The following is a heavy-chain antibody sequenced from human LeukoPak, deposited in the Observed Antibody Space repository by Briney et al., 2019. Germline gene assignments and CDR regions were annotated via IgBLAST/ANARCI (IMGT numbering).Heavy chain of an antibody. CDR1: GFTFSSYA. CDR2: ISSNGGIT. Sequence: GGSLRLSCAASGFTFSSYAMHWVRQAPGKGLEYVSAISSNGGITYYANSVEGRFTISRNNSKNTLYLQMGSLRAEDMAVYYCARDQLVLSYYYGMDVWGQGTTVTVSS. J-gene: IGHJ6*02. CDR3: ARDQLVLSYYYGMDV. D-gene: IGHD6-13*01. V-gene: IGHV3-64*01.